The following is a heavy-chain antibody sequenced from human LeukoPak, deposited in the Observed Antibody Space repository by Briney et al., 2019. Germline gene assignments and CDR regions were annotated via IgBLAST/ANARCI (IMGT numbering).Heavy chain of an antibody. J-gene: IGHJ5*02. V-gene: IGHV4-39*07. Sequence: PSETLSLTCTVSGGSISSSSYYWGWIRQPPGKGLEWIGEINHSGSTNYNPSLKSRVTISVDTSKNQFSLRLSSVTAADTAVYYCARGCQKYYYDSSGYYHARGWFDPWGQGTLVTVSS. CDR1: GGSISSSSYY. CDR3: ARGCQKYYYDSSGYYHARGWFDP. CDR2: INHSGST. D-gene: IGHD3-22*01.